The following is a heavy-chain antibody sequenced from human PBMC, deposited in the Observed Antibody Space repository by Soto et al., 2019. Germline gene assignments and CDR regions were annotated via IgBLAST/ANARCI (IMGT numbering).Heavy chain of an antibody. CDR3: ARASSSGWGLDAFDI. D-gene: IGHD6-19*01. Sequence: ASVKVSCKASGYTFTSYGISWVRQAPGQGLEWMGWISAYNGNTNYAQKLQGRVTMTTDTSTGTAYMELRSLRSDDTAVYYCARASSSGWGLDAFDIWGQGTMVTVSS. J-gene: IGHJ3*02. CDR1: GYTFTSYG. V-gene: IGHV1-18*04. CDR2: ISAYNGNT.